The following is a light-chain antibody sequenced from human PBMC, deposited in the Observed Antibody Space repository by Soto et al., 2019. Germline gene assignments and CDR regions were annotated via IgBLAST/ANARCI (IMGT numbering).Light chain of an antibody. CDR3: HQRSNWPLT. Sequence: EIVLTQSPGTLSLSPGERATLSCRASQNIGSYLAWYQQKPGQAPRLLIYDASNRATGIPARFSGSGSGTDFTLTISSLEPEDFALYYCHQRSNWPLTFGPGTKVD. CDR2: DAS. V-gene: IGKV3-11*01. J-gene: IGKJ3*01. CDR1: QNIGSY.